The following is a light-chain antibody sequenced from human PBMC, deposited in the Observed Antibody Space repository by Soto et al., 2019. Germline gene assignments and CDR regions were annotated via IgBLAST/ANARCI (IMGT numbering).Light chain of an antibody. V-gene: IGLV2-14*01. Sequence: QSALTQPASVSGSPGQSITISCTGTTNDVGGYNYVSWYQQHPGKAPKLLIFEVSSRPSGVSNRFSGSKSGNTASLTISALQAEDEADYLCNSYTSSTSLPYVFGTGTKLTVL. CDR1: TNDVGGYNY. CDR2: EVS. CDR3: NSYTSSTSLPYV. J-gene: IGLJ1*01.